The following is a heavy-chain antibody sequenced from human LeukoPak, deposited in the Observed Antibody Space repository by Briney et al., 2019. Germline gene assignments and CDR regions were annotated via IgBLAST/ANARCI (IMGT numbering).Heavy chain of an antibody. CDR3: AREWFGELLGMDY. J-gene: IGHJ4*02. CDR1: GFTVSSNS. V-gene: IGHV3-7*01. Sequence: GGSLRLSCTVSGFTVSSNSMSWVRQAPGKGLEWVANVKQDGSEKYYVDSVKGRFTISRDNAKNSLYLQMNSLRAEDTAVYYCAREWFGELLGMDYWGQGTLVTVSS. CDR2: VKQDGSEK. D-gene: IGHD3-10*01.